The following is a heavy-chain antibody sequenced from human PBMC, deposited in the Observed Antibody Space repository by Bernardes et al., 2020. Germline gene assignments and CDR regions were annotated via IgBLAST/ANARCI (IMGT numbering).Heavy chain of an antibody. Sequence: GGSLRLSCSASGFAFSSYSMHWVRQAPGKGLEFVSAITSNGGNSDHADSVKGRFTISRDNSKNTVDLQMTGLTTEDTAVYFCVKGTVRFITTNWFDLWGQGTLVTVSS. D-gene: IGHD3-3*01. V-gene: IGHV3-64D*06. CDR1: GFAFSSYS. CDR3: VKGTVRFITTNWFDL. J-gene: IGHJ5*02. CDR2: ITSNGGNS.